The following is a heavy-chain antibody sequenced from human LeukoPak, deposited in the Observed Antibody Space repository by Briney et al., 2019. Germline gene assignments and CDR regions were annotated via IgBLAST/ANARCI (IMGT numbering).Heavy chain of an antibody. D-gene: IGHD6-13*01. J-gene: IGHJ4*02. CDR3: ARDGIAAAEPGADY. Sequence: GASVKVSCKASGYTFTGYYMHWVRQAPGQGLGWMGWINPNSGGTNYAQKFQGRVTMTRDTSISTAYMELSRLRSDDTAVYYCARDGIAAAEPGADYWGQGTLVTVSS. V-gene: IGHV1-2*02. CDR1: GYTFTGYY. CDR2: INPNSGGT.